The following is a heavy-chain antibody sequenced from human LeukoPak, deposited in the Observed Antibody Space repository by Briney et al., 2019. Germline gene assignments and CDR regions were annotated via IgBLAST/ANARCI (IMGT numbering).Heavy chain of an antibody. J-gene: IGHJ4*02. V-gene: IGHV3-23*01. CDR1: GFTFSSYS. Sequence: GGSLRLSCAASGFTFSSYSVIWARQAPGKGLEWVSVISYSGGSTNYADSVKGRFTISRDNSKKTLYLQMNSLRAEDTAVYYCAKGRDYFDYWGQGTLVTVSS. CDR2: ISYSGGST. CDR3: AKGRDYFDY.